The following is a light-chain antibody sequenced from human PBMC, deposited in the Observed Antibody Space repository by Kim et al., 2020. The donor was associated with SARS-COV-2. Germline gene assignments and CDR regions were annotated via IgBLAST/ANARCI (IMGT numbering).Light chain of an antibody. CDR3: QQRTNWPPVT. Sequence: PGETATLSCRASEDIDNYLAWYQQKPGQAPRLLIYDASTRATGIPPRFSGSGSGTDFTLTISDLGPEDVAVYYCQQRTNWPPVTFGGGTKVDIK. V-gene: IGKV3-11*01. CDR1: EDIDNY. J-gene: IGKJ4*01. CDR2: DAS.